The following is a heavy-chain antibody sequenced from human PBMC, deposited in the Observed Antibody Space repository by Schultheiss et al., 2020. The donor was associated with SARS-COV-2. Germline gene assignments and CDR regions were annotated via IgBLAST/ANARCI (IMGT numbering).Heavy chain of an antibody. CDR3: ARDRAAYYDILTGYWAIGWFDP. CDR2: ISGSGGST. D-gene: IGHD3-9*01. J-gene: IGHJ5*02. V-gene: IGHV3-23*01. CDR1: GFTFSSYA. Sequence: GESLKISCAASGFTFSSYAMSWVRQAPGKGLEWVSAISGSGGSTYYADSVKGRFTISRDNSKNTLYLQMNSLRAEDTAVYYCARDRAAYYDILTGYWAIGWFDPWGQGTLVTVSS.